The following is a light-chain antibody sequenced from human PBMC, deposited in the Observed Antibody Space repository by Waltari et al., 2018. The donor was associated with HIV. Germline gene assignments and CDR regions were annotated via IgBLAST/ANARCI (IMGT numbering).Light chain of an antibody. J-gene: IGLJ1*01. Sequence: QSVLTQPPSVSGAPWQRVCISCTGSRSHIGAGYHVPWYQHHPGTAPKLLIYGNSNRPSGIPDRFSASKSGTSASLAITGLQAEDEADYYCQSYDRRLSGYVFGTGTKVTVL. V-gene: IGLV1-40*01. CDR2: GNS. CDR3: QSYDRRLSGYV. CDR1: RSHIGAGYH.